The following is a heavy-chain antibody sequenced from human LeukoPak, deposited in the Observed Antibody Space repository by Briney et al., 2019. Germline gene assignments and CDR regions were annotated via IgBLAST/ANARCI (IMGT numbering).Heavy chain of an antibody. V-gene: IGHV4-39*07. D-gene: IGHD4-23*01. J-gene: IGHJ4*02. CDR1: GGSISSSSYY. CDR2: MSYGGNT. CDR3: ARGGWEHYFDY. Sequence: SETLSLTCTVSGGSISSSSYYWVWIRQPPGKGLEWIGSMSYGGNTLYKSALKSRLTISIDTSKNLFSLRLISVTAADTAIYYCARGGWEHYFDYWGQGSLVTVSS.